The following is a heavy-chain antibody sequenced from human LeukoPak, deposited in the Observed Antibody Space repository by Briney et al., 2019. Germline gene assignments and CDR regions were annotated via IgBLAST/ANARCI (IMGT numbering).Heavy chain of an antibody. CDR3: ARLTIAARPISWFDP. CDR1: GYTFTGYY. Sequence: ASVKVSCKASGYTFTGYYMHWVRQAPGQGLEWMGWNNPNSGGTNYAQKFQGRVTMTRDTSISTAYMELSRLRSDDTAVYYCARLTIAARPISWFDPWGQGTLVTVSS. CDR2: NNPNSGGT. D-gene: IGHD6-6*01. V-gene: IGHV1-2*02. J-gene: IGHJ5*02.